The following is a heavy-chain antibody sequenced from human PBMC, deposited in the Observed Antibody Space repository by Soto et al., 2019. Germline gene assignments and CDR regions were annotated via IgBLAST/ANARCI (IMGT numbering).Heavy chain of an antibody. V-gene: IGHV4-61*01. D-gene: IGHD4-17*01. Sequence: PSETLSLTCTVSGASVRSGSYYWSWVRQPPGRGLEWIGYIYDTGTTNYNPSLKSRVTMSVDTSKNQFSLKLNSLTAADTAVYFFSRVEDHRDHLAYCGQGSLVPVSS. J-gene: IGHJ1*01. CDR2: IYDTGTT. CDR1: GASVRSGSYY. CDR3: SRVEDHRDHLAY.